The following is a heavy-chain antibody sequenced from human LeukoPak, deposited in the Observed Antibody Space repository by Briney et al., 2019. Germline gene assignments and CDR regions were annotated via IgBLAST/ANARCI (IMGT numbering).Heavy chain of an antibody. D-gene: IGHD6-13*01. J-gene: IGHJ6*02. CDR3: ARDSDMSSSWFYYYYGMDV. Sequence: PGGSLRLSCAASGFTFSSYGMPWVRQAPGKGLEWVAVISYDGSNKYYADSVKGRFTISRDNSKNTLYLQMNSLRAEDTAVYYCARDSDMSSSWFYYYYGMDVWGQGTLVSVSS. V-gene: IGHV3-30*19. CDR2: ISYDGSNK. CDR1: GFTFSSYG.